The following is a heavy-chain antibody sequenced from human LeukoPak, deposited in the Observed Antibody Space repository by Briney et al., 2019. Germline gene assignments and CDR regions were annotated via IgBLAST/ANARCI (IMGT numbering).Heavy chain of an antibody. CDR3: ARDDSSGYLYYFDY. CDR1: GFTFSDYY. Sequence: GGSLRLSCAASGFTFSDYYMSWIRQAPGKGLEWVSYFSSSGSTIYYADSVKGRFTISRDNAKNSLYLQMNSLRAEDTAVYYCARDDSSGYLYYFDYWGQGTLVTVSS. V-gene: IGHV3-11*04. D-gene: IGHD3-22*01. CDR2: FSSSGSTI. J-gene: IGHJ4*02.